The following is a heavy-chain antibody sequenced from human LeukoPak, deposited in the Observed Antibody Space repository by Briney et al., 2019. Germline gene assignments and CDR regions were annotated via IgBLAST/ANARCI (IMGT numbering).Heavy chain of an antibody. CDR2: ISRDGRGT. CDR1: GFTFSNYW. Sequence: PGGSLRLSCAASGFTFSNYWMHWVRQGPGKGLEWVSRISRDGRGTDYADSVKGRFTISRDNAKNTLYLQMNSLRVEDMAVYYCARDGVGYNFDYWGQGTLVTVSS. CDR3: ARDGVGYNFDY. J-gene: IGHJ4*02. V-gene: IGHV3-74*01. D-gene: IGHD5-24*01.